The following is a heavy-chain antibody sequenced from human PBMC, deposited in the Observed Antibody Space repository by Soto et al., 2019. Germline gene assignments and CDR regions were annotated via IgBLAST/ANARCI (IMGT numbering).Heavy chain of an antibody. CDR2: IIPIFGTA. CDR1: GGTFSSYA. J-gene: IGHJ4*02. CDR3: ARDRDYDSSGPYYFDY. V-gene: IGHV1-69*13. D-gene: IGHD3-22*01. Sequence: GASVKVSCKASGGTFSSYAISWVRQAPGQGLEWMGGIIPIFGTANYAQKFQGRVTITADESTSTAYMELSSLRSEDTAVYYCARDRDYDSSGPYYFDYWGQGTLVTVSS.